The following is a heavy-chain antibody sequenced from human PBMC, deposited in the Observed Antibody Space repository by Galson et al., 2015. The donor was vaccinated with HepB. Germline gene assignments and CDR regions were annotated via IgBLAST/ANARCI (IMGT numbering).Heavy chain of an antibody. Sequence: SVKVSCKASGYTFTSYYMHWVRQAPGQGLEWMGIINPSGGSTSYAQKFQGRVTMTRDTSTSTVYMELSSLRSEDTAVYYCARDSTILVLPHALTPPYGMDVWGQGTTVTVSS. J-gene: IGHJ6*02. V-gene: IGHV1-46*01. D-gene: IGHD2-8*02. CDR3: ARDSTILVLPHALTPPYGMDV. CDR2: INPSGGST. CDR1: GYTFTSYY.